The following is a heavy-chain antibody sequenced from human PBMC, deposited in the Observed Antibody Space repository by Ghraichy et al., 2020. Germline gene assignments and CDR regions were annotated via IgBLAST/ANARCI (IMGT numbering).Heavy chain of an antibody. D-gene: IGHD2-2*01. V-gene: IGHV6-1*01. CDR3: ARGRSILHYYYYYMDV. CDR1: GDSVSSNSAA. CDR2: TYYRSKWYN. J-gene: IGHJ6*03. Sequence: SETLSLTCAISGDSVSSNSAAWNWIRQSPSRGLEWLGRTYYRSKWYNDYAVSVKSRITINPDTSKNQFSLQLNSVTPEDTAVYYCARGRSILHYYYYYMDVWGKGTTVTVSS.